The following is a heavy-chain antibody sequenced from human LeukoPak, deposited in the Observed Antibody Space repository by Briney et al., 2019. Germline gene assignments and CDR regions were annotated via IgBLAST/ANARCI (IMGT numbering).Heavy chain of an antibody. Sequence: SETLYLTCTVSGGSISSSSYYWGWIRQPPGKGLEWIGSIYYSGSTYYNPSLKSRVTISVDTSKNQFSLKLSSVTAADTAVYYCARDRAYYYDSSGYPTYNWFDPWGQGTLVTVSS. J-gene: IGHJ5*02. CDR3: ARDRAYYYDSSGYPTYNWFDP. V-gene: IGHV4-39*07. D-gene: IGHD3-22*01. CDR1: GGSISSSSYY. CDR2: IYYSGST.